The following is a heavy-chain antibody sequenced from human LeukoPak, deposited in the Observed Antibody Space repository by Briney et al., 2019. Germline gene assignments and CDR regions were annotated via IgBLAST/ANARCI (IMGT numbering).Heavy chain of an antibody. D-gene: IGHD6-19*01. J-gene: IGHJ5*02. CDR2: TVSRGTT. CDR3: AKCSTAAYTTGWCNWIDP. CDR1: GFTFTSDA. V-gene: IGHV3-23*01. Sequence: GGSLRLSCVASGFTFTSDAMNWVRQAPGKGLEWVSSTVSRGTTQYADSVKGRFTVSRDTSKSTLYLQMNSLRADDTAVYYCAKCSTAAYTTGWCNWIDPWGQGTLVTVSS.